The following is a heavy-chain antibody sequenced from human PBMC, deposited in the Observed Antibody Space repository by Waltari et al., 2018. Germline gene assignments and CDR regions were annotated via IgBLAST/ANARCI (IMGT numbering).Heavy chain of an antibody. CDR3: ARPTGDSTASSNWFDP. V-gene: IGHV1-69*04. D-gene: IGHD6-6*01. CDR2: LIPCLDRA. CDR1: GATLRRYP. Sequence: VQLVQSGAEVKKPVSSVMVSCNASGATLRRYPFSWVRQAPGQGLEWMGRLIPCLDRANYAQRFQGRLTITADKSTNTAYMELASLTSEDTAVYYCARPTGDSTASSNWFDPWGQGTLVTVSS. J-gene: IGHJ5*02.